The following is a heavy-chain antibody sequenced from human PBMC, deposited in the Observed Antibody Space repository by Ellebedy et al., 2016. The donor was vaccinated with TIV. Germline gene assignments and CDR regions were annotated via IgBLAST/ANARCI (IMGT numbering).Heavy chain of an antibody. CDR3: AKDRDDAGDFVFDS. V-gene: IGHV3-23*01. CDR1: GFTFSNYV. D-gene: IGHD4-17*01. Sequence: GGSLRLSXTASGFTFSNYVMSWVRQAPGKGLKWVSGISRTDDSTYYADSVKGRFTISRDDPKSTLYLQMNNLRAEDTAVYHCAKDRDDAGDFVFDSWGQGTLVTVSS. CDR2: ISRTDDST. J-gene: IGHJ4*02.